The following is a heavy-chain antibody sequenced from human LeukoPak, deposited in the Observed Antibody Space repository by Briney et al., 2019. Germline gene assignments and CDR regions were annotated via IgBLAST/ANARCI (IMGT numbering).Heavy chain of an antibody. V-gene: IGHV1-2*02. CDR1: GYKFTDDY. D-gene: IGHD3-16*01. Sequence: ASVKVSCKASGYKFTDDYMHWVRHAPGQRLEFMGWINPDSGFTNYAQKFKGRVTMTRDTSISTAYLEVRSLTSEDTAVYYCAPTAEAYTSWWKVWGQGTLVTVSS. J-gene: IGHJ4*02. CDR3: APTAEAYTSWWKV. CDR2: INPDSGFT.